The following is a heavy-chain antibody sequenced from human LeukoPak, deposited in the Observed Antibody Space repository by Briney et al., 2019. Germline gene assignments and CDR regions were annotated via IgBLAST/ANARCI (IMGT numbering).Heavy chain of an antibody. J-gene: IGHJ4*02. Sequence: SETLSLTCTVSGDSISSNNYYWGWIRQPRGKGLEWIGNIYTSGSTYYSPSLRSRVIISFDTSENQFSLTLSSVTAADTAVYYCAKGNPFYDYWGQGTLVTVSS. CDR2: IYTSGST. CDR3: AKGNPFYDY. D-gene: IGHD5/OR15-5a*01. CDR1: GDSISSNNYY. V-gene: IGHV4-39*07.